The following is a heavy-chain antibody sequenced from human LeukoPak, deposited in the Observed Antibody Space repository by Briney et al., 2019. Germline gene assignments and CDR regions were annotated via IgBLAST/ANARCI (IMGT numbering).Heavy chain of an antibody. CDR3: ARVFGRQLPDY. V-gene: IGHV1-2*02. CDR1: GYTFSGYY. J-gene: IGHJ4*02. D-gene: IGHD1-26*01. Sequence: ASVKVSCKASGYTFSGYYMHWVRQAPGQGLEWMGWINPNSGGTNYAQKFQGRVTMTSDTSITTAYMELSKLRSDDTAVYYCARVFGRQLPDYWGQGTRVTVSS. CDR2: INPNSGGT.